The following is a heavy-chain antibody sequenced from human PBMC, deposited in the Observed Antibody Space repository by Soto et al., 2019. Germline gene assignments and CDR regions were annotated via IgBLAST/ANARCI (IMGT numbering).Heavy chain of an antibody. J-gene: IGHJ6*02. CDR2: TTYDGGIK. CDR1: EFSFSSYG. V-gene: IGHV3-30*03. D-gene: IGHD1-1*01. Sequence: GGSLRLSCAASEFSFSSYGMEWVRLAPGKGLEWVAATTYDGGIKHYVDSVKGRFTISRDNSKNTLYLQMNSLRVEDTATYYCAGALENPYLYYGLNVWGQGTTVTVSS. CDR3: AGALENPYLYYGLNV.